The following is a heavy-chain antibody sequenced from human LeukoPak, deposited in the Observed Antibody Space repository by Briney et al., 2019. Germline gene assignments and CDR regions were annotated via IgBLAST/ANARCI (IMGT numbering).Heavy chain of an antibody. CDR3: ALARTGDNWFDP. D-gene: IGHD1-26*01. CDR2: ISGGGETT. J-gene: IGHJ5*02. CDR1: GFTFNNYA. V-gene: IGHV3-23*01. Sequence: PGGSLRLSCAASGFTFNNYAMNWVRQAPGKGLEWVSSISGGGETTYYADSAKGRFTISRDNSQNTLYLQMNSLRAEDTAVYYCALARTGDNWFDPWGQGTLVTVSS.